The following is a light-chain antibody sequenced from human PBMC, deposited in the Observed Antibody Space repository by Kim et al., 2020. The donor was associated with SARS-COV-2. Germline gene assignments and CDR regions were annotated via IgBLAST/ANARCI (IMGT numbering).Light chain of an antibody. J-gene: IGLJ3*02. Sequence: ATPTCTGNSSNVGAQRAAWLQHSQGHPPKPLFYRDKNRPSGVSERFSASGSGHTASLTIVGLQPEDEADYSCAAWDASVTAWVFGGGTKLTVL. CDR1: SSNVGAQR. CDR3: AAWDASVTAWV. V-gene: IGLV10-54*01. CDR2: RDK.